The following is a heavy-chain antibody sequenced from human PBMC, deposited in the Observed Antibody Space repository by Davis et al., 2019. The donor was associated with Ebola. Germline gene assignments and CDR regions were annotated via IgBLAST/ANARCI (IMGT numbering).Heavy chain of an antibody. CDR3: ARATSMDV. Sequence: GGSLRLSCAPSGFTFSSYAMGWVRQAPGKGLEWVSTISGNAGSTYYADSVKGRFTISRDNSKNTLYLQMNSLRAEDTAVYYCARATSMDVWGKGTTVTVSS. V-gene: IGHV3-23*01. CDR1: GFTFSSYA. CDR2: ISGNAGST. J-gene: IGHJ6*04.